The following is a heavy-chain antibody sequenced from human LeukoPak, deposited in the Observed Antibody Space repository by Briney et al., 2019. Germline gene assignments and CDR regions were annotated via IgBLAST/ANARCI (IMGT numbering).Heavy chain of an antibody. CDR2: INPNSGGT. V-gene: IGHV1-2*06. CDR1: GYTFTGYY. CDR3: ASGTPYSSSSMGY. Sequence: ASVKVSCKASGYTFTGYYMHWVRQAPGQGLEWMGRINPNSGGTNYAQKFQGRVTMTRDTSISTAYMELSRLRSDDTAVYYCASGTPYSSSSMGYWGQGTLVTVAS. J-gene: IGHJ4*02. D-gene: IGHD6-6*01.